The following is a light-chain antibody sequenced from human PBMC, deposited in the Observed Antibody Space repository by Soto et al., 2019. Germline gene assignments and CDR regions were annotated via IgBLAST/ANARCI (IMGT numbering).Light chain of an antibody. J-gene: IGKJ4*01. CDR2: GAS. Sequence: DIQLTQSPSFLSASVGDRVTITCRASQGINHYVAWYQQKPGKAPKCLIYGASALQSGVPSRFSGSGSWAEFTLSISSLRPEDFATYYCQHVYSYPLTFGGGTRVEI. CDR3: QHVYSYPLT. V-gene: IGKV1-9*01. CDR1: QGINHY.